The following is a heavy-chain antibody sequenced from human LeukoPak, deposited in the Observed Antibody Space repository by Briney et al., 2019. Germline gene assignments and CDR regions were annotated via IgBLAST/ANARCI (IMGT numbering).Heavy chain of an antibody. J-gene: IGHJ5*02. CDR1: GGTFSSYT. Sequence: ASVKVSCKASGGTFSSYTISWVRQAPGQGLEWIGRIIPILGIANYAQKFQGRVTITADKSTSTAYMELSSLRSEDTAVYYCARGYCSSTSCYLYWFDPWGQGTLVTVPS. CDR2: IIPILGIA. V-gene: IGHV1-69*02. D-gene: IGHD2-2*01. CDR3: ARGYCSSTSCYLYWFDP.